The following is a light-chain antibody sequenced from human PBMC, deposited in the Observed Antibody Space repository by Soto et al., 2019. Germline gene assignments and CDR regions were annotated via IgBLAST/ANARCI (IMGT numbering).Light chain of an antibody. CDR1: SSDVGSYNL. CDR3: CSSVGSSTV. V-gene: IGLV2-23*02. J-gene: IGLJ1*01. CDR2: GVS. Sequence: QSVLTQPASVSGSPGQSITISCTGTSSDVGSYNLVSWYQQHPGKAPKLMIYGVSKRPSGVSNRFSGSNSGNTASLTISGLQAEDEADYYCCSSVGSSTVFGTGTKLTVL.